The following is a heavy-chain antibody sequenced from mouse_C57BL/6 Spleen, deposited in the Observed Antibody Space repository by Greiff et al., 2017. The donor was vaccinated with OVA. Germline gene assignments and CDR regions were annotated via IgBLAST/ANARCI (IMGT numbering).Heavy chain of an antibody. CDR2: LRNKANNHAT. CDR1: GFTFSDAW. Sequence: EVQLVESGGGLVQPGGSMKLSCAASGFTFSDAWMDWVRQSPEKGLAWVAELRNKANNHATYYAESVKGRFTISRDDSKSSVYLQMNSLRAEDTGIDYCTLYGSSAYWGQGTLVTVSA. CDR3: TLYGSSAY. D-gene: IGHD1-1*01. J-gene: IGHJ3*01. V-gene: IGHV6-6*01.